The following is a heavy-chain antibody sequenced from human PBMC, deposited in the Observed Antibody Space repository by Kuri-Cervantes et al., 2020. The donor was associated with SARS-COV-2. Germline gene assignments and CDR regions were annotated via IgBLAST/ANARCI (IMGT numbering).Heavy chain of an antibody. CDR1: GGSFSGYY. V-gene: IGHV4-34*01. J-gene: IGHJ6*02. D-gene: IGHD6-19*01. Sequence: SETLSLTCAVYGGSFSGYYWSRIRQPPGKGLEWIGEINHSGSTNYNPSLKSRVTISVDTSKNQFSLKLSSVTAADTAVYYCARLRRRAGNPNYYYGMDVWGQGTTVTVSS. CDR3: ARLRRRAGNPNYYYGMDV. CDR2: INHSGST.